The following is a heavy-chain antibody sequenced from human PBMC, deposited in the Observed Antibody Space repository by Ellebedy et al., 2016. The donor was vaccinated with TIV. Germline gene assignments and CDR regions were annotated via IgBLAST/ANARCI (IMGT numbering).Heavy chain of an antibody. D-gene: IGHD2-2*01. J-gene: IGHJ4*02. CDR3: ASVTFSSLSPFDY. CDR1: GGTFSSYA. V-gene: IGHV1-2*02. CDR2: IYPNSGDT. Sequence: AASVKVSCKASGGTFSSYAISWVRQAPGQGLEWMGWIYPNSGDTKYAQKFQGRVTMTRDTSITTAYMELKRLTSDDTATYYCASVTFSSLSPFDYWGQGTLVTVSS.